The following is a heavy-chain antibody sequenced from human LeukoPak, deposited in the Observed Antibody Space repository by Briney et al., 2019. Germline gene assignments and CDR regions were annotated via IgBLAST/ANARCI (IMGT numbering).Heavy chain of an antibody. J-gene: IGHJ4*02. V-gene: IGHV4-39*07. CDR1: GGSISSSSYY. CDR2: IYYSGST. D-gene: IGHD6-19*01. CDR3: ARESHSSGYVGGFDY. Sequence: SETLSLTCAVSGGSISSSSYYWGWIRQPPGKGLEWIGSIYYSGSTYYNPSLKSRVTISVDTSKNQFSLKLSSVTAADTAVYYCARESHSSGYVGGFDYWGQGTLVTVSS.